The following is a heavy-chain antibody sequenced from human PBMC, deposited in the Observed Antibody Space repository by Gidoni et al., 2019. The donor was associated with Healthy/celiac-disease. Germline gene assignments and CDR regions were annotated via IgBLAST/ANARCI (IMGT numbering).Heavy chain of an antibody. CDR3: ARGRSGYSYGYPYDY. V-gene: IGHV4-34*01. J-gene: IGHJ4*02. D-gene: IGHD5-18*01. Sequence: QVQLQQWGAGLWKPSEPLSRTCAVYGGSFCGYYWSWIRQPPGKGLEWIGEINHSGSTNYNPSLKSRVTISVDTSKNQFSLKLSSVTAADTAVYYCARGRSGYSYGYPYDYWGQGTLVTVSS. CDR2: INHSGST. CDR1: GGSFCGYY.